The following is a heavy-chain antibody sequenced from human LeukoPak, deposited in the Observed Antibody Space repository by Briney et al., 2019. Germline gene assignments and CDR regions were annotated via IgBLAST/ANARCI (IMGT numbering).Heavy chain of an antibody. CDR2: IYYSGST. V-gene: IGHV4-31*03. CDR3: ARDECYDSSGYYCFDY. Sequence: SATLSRTCTVSGGSISSGGYYWSWVRQHPGKGLEWIEYIYYSGSTYYNPSLKSRVTISVDTSKNQFSLKLSSVTAADTAVYYCARDECYDSSGYYCFDYWGQGTLVTVSS. D-gene: IGHD3-22*01. CDR1: GGSISSGGYY. J-gene: IGHJ4*02.